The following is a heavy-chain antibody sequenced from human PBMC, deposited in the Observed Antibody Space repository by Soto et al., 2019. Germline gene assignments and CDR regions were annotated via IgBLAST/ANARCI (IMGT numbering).Heavy chain of an antibody. V-gene: IGHV3-7*05. J-gene: IGHJ4*01. CDR1: GITFSDYW. CDR2: IKEDGSEK. D-gene: IGHD3-10*01. Sequence: EVQLVESGGGLVQPGGSLRLSCAASGITFSDYWMSWVRQAPGKGLEWVANIKEDGSEKYYVDSVKGRFTISRDNAKNSLYMQMNSLRAEDTAVYYCARDYNREFDYWGHGTPVTVPS. CDR3: ARDYNREFDY.